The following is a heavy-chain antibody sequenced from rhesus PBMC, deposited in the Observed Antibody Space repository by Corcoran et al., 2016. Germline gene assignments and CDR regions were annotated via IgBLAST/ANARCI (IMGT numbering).Heavy chain of an antibody. Sequence: EVQLVASGDGLVQPGGSLRLSCGAPGFTIRTPWLSWVRQAPGRGLEWVAGIKRKADGETADYAASVKGRFTISRDDSKNTLYLQMNSLKTEDTAVYYCTRAWGGPYYFDYWGQGVLVTVSS. V-gene: IGHV3-30*02. CDR3: TRAWGGPYYFDY. CDR1: GFTIRTPW. CDR2: IKRKADGETA. D-gene: IGHD3-34*01. J-gene: IGHJ4*01.